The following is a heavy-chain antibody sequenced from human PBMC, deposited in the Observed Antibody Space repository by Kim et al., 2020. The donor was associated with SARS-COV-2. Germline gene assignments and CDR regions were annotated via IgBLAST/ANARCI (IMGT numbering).Heavy chain of an antibody. CDR2: ISYDGSNK. Sequence: GGSLRLSCAASGFTFSSYAMHWVRQAPGKGLEWVAVISYDGSNKYYADSVKGRFTISRDNSKNTLYLQMNSLRAEDTAMYYCARSLNSDTWYGSSPFYSDYWGQGTQVTVS. D-gene: IGHD1-26*01. V-gene: IGHV3-30*04. CDR1: GFTFSSYA. J-gene: IGHJ4*02. CDR3: ARSLNSDTWYGSSPFYSDY.